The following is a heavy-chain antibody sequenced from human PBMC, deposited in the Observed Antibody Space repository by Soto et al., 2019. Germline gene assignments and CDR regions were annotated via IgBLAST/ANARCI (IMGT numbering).Heavy chain of an antibody. J-gene: IGHJ6*02. CDR3: ARVWYSSSPRVSDRRVYYYYYGMDV. Sequence: QVQLVQSGAEVKKPGSSVKVSCKASGGTFSSYAISWVRQAPGQGLEWMGGIIPIFGTANYAQKFQGRVTITADESTSTAYMELSRLRSEDTAVYYCARVWYSSSPRVSDRRVYYYYYGMDVWGQGTTVTVSS. D-gene: IGHD6-6*01. CDR1: GGTFSSYA. CDR2: IIPIFGTA. V-gene: IGHV1-69*01.